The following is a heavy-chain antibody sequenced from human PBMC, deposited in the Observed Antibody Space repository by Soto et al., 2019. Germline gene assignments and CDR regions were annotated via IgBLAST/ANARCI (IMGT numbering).Heavy chain of an antibody. CDR1: GSSINSYA. CDR2: ISASGTAT. J-gene: IGHJ4*02. V-gene: IGHV3-23*01. D-gene: IGHD1-7*01. CDR3: AKDLRLELRGGDY. Sequence: GGSLRLSCAASGSSINSYAMTWVRLAPGKGLEWVSLISASGTATYYADSVKGRFTMSRDNSKNMVYLQMNSLRAEDTAVYFCAKDLRLELRGGDYWGQGTLVTVSS.